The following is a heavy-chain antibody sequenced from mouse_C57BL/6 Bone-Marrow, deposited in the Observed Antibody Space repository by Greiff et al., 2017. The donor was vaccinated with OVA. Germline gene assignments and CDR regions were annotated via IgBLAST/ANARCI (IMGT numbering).Heavy chain of an antibody. J-gene: IGHJ4*01. CDR2: INPNNGGT. Sequence: VQLQQSGPELVKPGASVKMSCKASGYTFTDYNMHWVKQSHGKSLEWIGYINPNNGGTIYNQKFKGKATLTVNKSSSTAYMELRSLTSEDSAVYYCARSGDYSNWDYAMDYWGQGTSVTVSS. V-gene: IGHV1-22*01. CDR1: GYTFTDYN. D-gene: IGHD2-5*01. CDR3: ARSGDYSNWDYAMDY.